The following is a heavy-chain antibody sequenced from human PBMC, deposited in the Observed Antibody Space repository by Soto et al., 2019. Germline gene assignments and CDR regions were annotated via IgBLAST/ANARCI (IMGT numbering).Heavy chain of an antibody. V-gene: IGHV3-21*01. Sequence: EVQLVESGGGLVKPGGSLRLSRAASGFSFTSYSMNWVRQAPGKGLEWVSSISGSSRYIYYADSVEGRFTISRDNAEKSLFLQMNSLRAEDTAVYYCARDPLLVHEFYYYMDVWGKGTTVTVSS. D-gene: IGHD2-15*01. CDR2: ISGSSRYI. J-gene: IGHJ6*03. CDR1: GFSFTSYS. CDR3: ARDPLLVHEFYYYMDV.